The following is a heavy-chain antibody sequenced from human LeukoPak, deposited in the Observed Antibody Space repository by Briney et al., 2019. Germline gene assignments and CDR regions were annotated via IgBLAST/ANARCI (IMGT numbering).Heavy chain of an antibody. CDR3: AREQKVITFGGVIGP. Sequence: PGGSPRLSCAASGFTFSSYWMHWVRQAPGKGLVWVSRINSDGSSTSYADSVKGRFTISRDNAKNTLYLQMNSLRAEDTAVYYCAREQKVITFGGVIGPWGQGTLVTVSS. J-gene: IGHJ5*02. V-gene: IGHV3-74*01. CDR2: INSDGSST. CDR1: GFTFSSYW. D-gene: IGHD3-16*01.